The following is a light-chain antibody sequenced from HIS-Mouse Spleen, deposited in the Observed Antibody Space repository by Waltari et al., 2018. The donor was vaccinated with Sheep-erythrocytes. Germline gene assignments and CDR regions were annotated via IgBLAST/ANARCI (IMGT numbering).Light chain of an antibody. CDR1: SSDVGGYNY. Sequence: QSALTQPRSVSGSPGQSVTISCTGTSSDVGGYNYVSWYQQHPGKAPKLMIYDVSKRPAGVPDSFSGAKSGNTASLTISGLQAEDEADYYCCSYAGSSTPWVFGGGTKLTVL. J-gene: IGLJ3*02. V-gene: IGLV2-11*01. CDR2: DVS. CDR3: CSYAGSSTPWV.